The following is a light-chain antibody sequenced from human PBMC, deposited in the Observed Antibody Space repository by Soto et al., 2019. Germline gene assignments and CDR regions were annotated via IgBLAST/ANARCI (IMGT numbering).Light chain of an antibody. CDR1: QGISSY. V-gene: IGKV1-8*01. CDR2: AAS. J-gene: IGKJ1*01. Sequence: AIRMTQSPSSFSASTGDSVTITCRASQGISSYLAWYQQKPGKAPKLLIYAASTLQSGVPSRFSGSGSGTDFTLTISCLQSEDFATYYCQQYYSYSGTFGQGTKVDIK. CDR3: QQYYSYSGT.